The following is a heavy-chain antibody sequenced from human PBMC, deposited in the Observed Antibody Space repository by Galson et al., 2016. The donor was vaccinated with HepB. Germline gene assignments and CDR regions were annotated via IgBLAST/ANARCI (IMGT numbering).Heavy chain of an antibody. D-gene: IGHD2-8*02. Sequence: LRLSCAASGFTFSSYSMNWIRQSPGKGLEWIGSVYYTGATQYNPSLKSRVTMSVDTSKNQFSLKLTSVTAADTAVYYCAKEQRGSIAGGAYWGQGTPVTVSS. CDR1: GFTFSSYS. V-gene: IGHV4-59*12. CDR3: AKEQRGSIAGGAY. J-gene: IGHJ4*02. CDR2: VYYTGAT.